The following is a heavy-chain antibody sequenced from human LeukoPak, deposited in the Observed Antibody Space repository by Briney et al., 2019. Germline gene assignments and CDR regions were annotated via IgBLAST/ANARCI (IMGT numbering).Heavy chain of an antibody. D-gene: IGHD3-16*02. J-gene: IGHJ4*02. Sequence: PSETLSLTCTVSGGSISSYYWSWIRQPPGKGLEWIGYIYYSGSTNYNPSLKSRVTISVDTSKNQFSLKLSSVTAADTAVYYCARVEYYDYVWGSYRYFSHFDYWGQGTLVTVSS. CDR2: IYYSGST. CDR3: ARVEYYDYVWGSYRYFSHFDY. CDR1: GGSISSYY. V-gene: IGHV4-59*08.